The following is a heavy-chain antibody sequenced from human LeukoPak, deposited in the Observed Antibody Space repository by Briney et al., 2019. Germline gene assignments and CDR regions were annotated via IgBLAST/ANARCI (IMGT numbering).Heavy chain of an antibody. D-gene: IGHD5-24*01. Sequence: GGSLRLSCAASGFTVSSNYMNWVRQAPGKGLEWVSVIYGSGNIYYADSVKGRFTISRDNSKNTLYLQMNSLRAEDTAVYYCARGAGYNYPYYFDYWGRGTLVTVSS. V-gene: IGHV3-53*01. CDR2: IYGSGNI. J-gene: IGHJ4*02. CDR3: ARGAGYNYPYYFDY. CDR1: GFTVSSNY.